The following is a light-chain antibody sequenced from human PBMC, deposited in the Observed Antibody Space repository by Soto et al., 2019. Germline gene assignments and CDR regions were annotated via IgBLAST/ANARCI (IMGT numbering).Light chain of an antibody. CDR2: GAS. J-gene: IGKJ2*01. Sequence: EIVLTQSPGTLSVSPGERATLSCRASQSGSSNSLVWYQQKPGQAPRLLIYGASIRATGIPDRFSGSGSGTDCTLTISRLEPEDFGVYYCQHYGSSPPMYTFGQGTKLEIK. V-gene: IGKV3-20*01. CDR1: QSGSSNS. CDR3: QHYGSSPPMYT.